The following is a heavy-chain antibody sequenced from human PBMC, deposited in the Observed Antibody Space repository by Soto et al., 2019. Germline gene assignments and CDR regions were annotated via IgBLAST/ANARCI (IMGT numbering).Heavy chain of an antibody. D-gene: IGHD3-10*01. V-gene: IGHV4-30-4*01. CDR2: IYYSGST. CDR1: SGSVKSAVDY. CDR3: ARRITMVRGVKLRGGVFDP. Sequence: LSRTVSSGSVKSAVDYGSWIHKPPGKGLEWIGYIYYSGSTYYNPSLKSRVTISVDTSKNQFSLKLSSVTAADTAVYYCARRITMVRGVKLRGGVFDPRGQGTLVTVSS. J-gene: IGHJ5*02.